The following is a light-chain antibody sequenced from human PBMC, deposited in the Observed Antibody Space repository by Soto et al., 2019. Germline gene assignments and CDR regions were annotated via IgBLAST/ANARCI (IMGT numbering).Light chain of an antibody. CDR1: QSVSNA. V-gene: IGKV3-15*01. Sequence: ILMTQSPATLSVSPGERATLSCRASQSVSNALAWYQQKPGQAPRLLIYDASTRATGIPARFSGSGSGTEFTLTISGPQSEDFAVYYCQQYNYWPPWTFGQGTKVEIK. CDR2: DAS. J-gene: IGKJ1*01. CDR3: QQYNYWPPWT.